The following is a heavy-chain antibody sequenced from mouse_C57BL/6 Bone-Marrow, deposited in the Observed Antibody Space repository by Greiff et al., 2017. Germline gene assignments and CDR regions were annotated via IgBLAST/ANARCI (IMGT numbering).Heavy chain of an antibody. CDR3: ARESYYLFAY. Sequence: QVQLLQPGAELVKPGASVKLSCKASGYTFTSYWMYWVKQRPGQGLEWIGMIHPNSGSTHYNEKFKSKVTLTVDKSSSTAYMQLSSLTSVDSAVYYCARESYYLFAYWGQGTMGTVSA. J-gene: IGHJ3*01. CDR1: GYTFTSYW. CDR2: IHPNSGST. V-gene: IGHV1-64*01. D-gene: IGHD2-12*01.